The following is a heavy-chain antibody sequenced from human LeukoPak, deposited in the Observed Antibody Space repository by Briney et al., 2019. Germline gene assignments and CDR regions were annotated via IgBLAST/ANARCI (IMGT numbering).Heavy chain of an antibody. CDR2: IKRKTDGGTA. J-gene: IGHJ4*02. CDR3: NTALVWEQTFDY. CDR1: GLSFSNAW. D-gene: IGHD1-26*01. V-gene: IGHV3-15*01. Sequence: GGSPRLSCAASGLSFSNAWMSWVRQAPGKGLEWVGRIKRKTDGGTADYAAPVKGRFTISRDESRNTLYLQMNSLKTEDTAVYCCNTALVWEQTFDYGGQGTLVIVSS.